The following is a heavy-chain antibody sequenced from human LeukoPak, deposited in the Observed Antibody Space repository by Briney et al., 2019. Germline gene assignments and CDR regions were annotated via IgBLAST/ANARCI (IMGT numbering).Heavy chain of an antibody. Sequence: KPSETLSLTCTVSGGSISSSSYYWGWIRQPPGKGLEWIGSIYYSGSTYYNPSLKSRVTISVDTSKNQFSLKLTSVTAADTAIYYCARGKQQLVPPFDYWGQGALVTVSS. CDR2: IYYSGST. J-gene: IGHJ4*02. CDR3: ARGKQQLVPPFDY. CDR1: GGSISSSSYY. V-gene: IGHV4-39*07. D-gene: IGHD6-13*01.